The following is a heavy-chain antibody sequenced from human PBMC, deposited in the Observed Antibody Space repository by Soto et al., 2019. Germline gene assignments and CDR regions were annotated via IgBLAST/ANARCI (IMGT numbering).Heavy chain of an antibody. CDR2: MIPNSGKI. CDR1: GYTFSSYD. D-gene: IGHD4-17*01. CDR3: ARDYGDYSGDY. V-gene: IGHV1-8*01. Sequence: QVQLVESGAEVNKPGASVKVSCKASGYTFSSYDINWVRQATGQGLEWMGWMIPNSGKIGYAQKFQGRLTMTRNTSISTAYMELSSLRSEDTAVYYCARDYGDYSGDYWGQGTLVTVSS. J-gene: IGHJ4*02.